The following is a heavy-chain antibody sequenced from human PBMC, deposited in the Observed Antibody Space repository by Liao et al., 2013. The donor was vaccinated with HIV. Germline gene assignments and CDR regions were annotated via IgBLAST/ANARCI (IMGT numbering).Heavy chain of an antibody. Sequence: QVQLQESGPGLVKPSQTLSLTCTVSGGSISSGSYYWSWIRQPAGKGLEWIGRIYTSGSTNYNPSLKSRVTISVDTSKNQFSLKLSSVTAADTAVYYCARGGAAAGKGDRYYYDSSGYYHTDTDYWGQGTLVTVSS. CDR1: GGSISSGSYY. J-gene: IGHJ4*02. V-gene: IGHV4-61*02. D-gene: IGHD3-22*01. CDR3: ARGGAAAGKGDRYYYDSSGYYHTDTDY. CDR2: IYTSGST.